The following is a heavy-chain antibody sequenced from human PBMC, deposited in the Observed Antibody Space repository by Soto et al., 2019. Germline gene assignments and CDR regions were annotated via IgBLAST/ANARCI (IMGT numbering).Heavy chain of an antibody. CDR3: ARGRRTGYVWYYYYGMDV. Sequence: QVQLQQWGAGLLKPSETLSLTCAVYGGSCSGYYWSWIRQPPGKGLEWIGEINHSGSTNYNPSLKSRVTISVDTSKNQFSLKLSSVTAENTAVYYWARGRRTGYVWYYYYGMDVWGQGTTVTVSS. CDR1: GGSCSGYY. D-gene: IGHD3-16*01. J-gene: IGHJ6*02. V-gene: IGHV4-34*01. CDR2: INHSGST.